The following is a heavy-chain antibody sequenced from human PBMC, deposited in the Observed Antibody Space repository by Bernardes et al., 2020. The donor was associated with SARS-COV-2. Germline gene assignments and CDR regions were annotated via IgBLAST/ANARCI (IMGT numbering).Heavy chain of an antibody. CDR2: IDHGGSA. CDR3: ARGDPFYGLDY. D-gene: IGHD3-10*01. Sequence: SETLSLTCAVYGGSFSGYYWSWIRQPPGKGLEWIGQIDHGGSANYNPSLKSRVTISVDTSKNQFSLKLNSLTAADTAVFYCARGDPFYGLDYWGQGTLVTVSS. V-gene: IGHV4-34*01. J-gene: IGHJ4*02. CDR1: GGSFSGYY.